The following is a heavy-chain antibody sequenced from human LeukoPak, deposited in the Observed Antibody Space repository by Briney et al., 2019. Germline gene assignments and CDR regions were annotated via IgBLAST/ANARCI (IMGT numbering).Heavy chain of an antibody. CDR1: GCSISSYY. V-gene: IGHV4-59*01. Sequence: SETLSFTGTVSGCSISSYYWIWIRQPPGMGLVWIGYIYYSGGTNYNPSLKSRVTISVDTSKNQFSLKLSSVTAADAAVYYCARSRGSGSYWANWFNPWGQGTLVTVSS. CDR3: ARSRGSGSYWANWFNP. D-gene: IGHD3-10*01. J-gene: IGHJ5*02. CDR2: IYYSGGT.